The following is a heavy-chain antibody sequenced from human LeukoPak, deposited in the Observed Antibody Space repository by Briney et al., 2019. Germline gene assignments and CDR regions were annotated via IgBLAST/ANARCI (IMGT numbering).Heavy chain of an antibody. V-gene: IGHV3-30*18. CDR2: ISYDGNKK. Sequence: PGRSLRLSCAASGLTLSRYGMHWVRQAPGKGLEWVATISYDGNKKYYGDSVKGRFTIFRDNSKNTLYLLMNSLRAEDTAVYNCAKDRGYSHGFDYWSQGTLVTVSS. CDR1: GLTLSRYG. CDR3: AKDRGYSHGFDY. D-gene: IGHD5-18*01. J-gene: IGHJ4*02.